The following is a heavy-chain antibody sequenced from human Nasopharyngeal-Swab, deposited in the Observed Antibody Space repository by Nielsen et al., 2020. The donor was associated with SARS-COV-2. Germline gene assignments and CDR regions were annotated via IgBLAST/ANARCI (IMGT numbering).Heavy chain of an antibody. CDR3: AREFGTRDAFDI. CDR1: GGSISSYY. D-gene: IGHD1-1*01. V-gene: IGHV4-59*01. Sequence: SETRSLTCTVSGGSISSYYWSWIRQPPGKGLEWIGYIYYSGSTNYNPSLKSRVTISVDTSKNQFSLKLSSVTAADTAVYYCAREFGTRDAFDIWGQGTMVTVSS. J-gene: IGHJ3*02. CDR2: IYYSGST.